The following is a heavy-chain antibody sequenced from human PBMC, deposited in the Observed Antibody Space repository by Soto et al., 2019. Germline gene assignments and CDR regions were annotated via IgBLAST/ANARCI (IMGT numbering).Heavy chain of an antibody. V-gene: IGHV5-51*01. CDR1: GYRFTTSW. CDR3: ARGISCRSAADYFDP. J-gene: IGHJ5*02. Sequence: GESLKISCKGSGYRFTTSWIAWVRQMPGKGLEWMGIIHPADSDTTYSPSFQGQVTISADMSISTAYLRWRSLKASDTAIYYCARGISCRSAADYFDPWGQGPLVIVSS. CDR2: IHPADSDT. D-gene: IGHD6-25*01.